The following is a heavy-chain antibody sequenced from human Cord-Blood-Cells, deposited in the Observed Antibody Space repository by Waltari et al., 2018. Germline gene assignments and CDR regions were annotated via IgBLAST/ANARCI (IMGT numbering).Heavy chain of an antibody. CDR1: GGTFSSYA. D-gene: IGHD1-26*01. CDR2: IIPIFGTA. Sequence: QVQLVQSGAEVKKPGSSVKVYCKASGGTFSSYALSCVQQAPGKGLEWMGGIIPIFGTANDAQKFQGRVTITAEESTSTAYMELSSLRSEDTAVYYCARVGVGATIGPDYWGQGTLVTVSS. V-gene: IGHV1-69*01. J-gene: IGHJ4*02. CDR3: ARVGVGATIGPDY.